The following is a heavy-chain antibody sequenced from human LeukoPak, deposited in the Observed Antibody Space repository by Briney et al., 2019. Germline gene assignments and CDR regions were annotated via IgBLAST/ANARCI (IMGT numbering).Heavy chain of an antibody. D-gene: IGHD2-2*01. CDR2: INVYNGNT. Sequence: ASVRVSCKASGYTFTTSGINWVRQAPGQGLEWMGCINVYNGNTNYAQKFQGRITMTRDTSTSTAYMELRSLKSDDTAVYYCARGLVVPAAMGEFDYWGQGTLIAVSS. J-gene: IGHJ4*02. CDR3: ARGLVVPAAMGEFDY. V-gene: IGHV1-18*01. CDR1: GYTFTTSG.